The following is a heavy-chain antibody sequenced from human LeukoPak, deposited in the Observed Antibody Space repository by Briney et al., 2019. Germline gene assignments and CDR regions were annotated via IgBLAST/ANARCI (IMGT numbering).Heavy chain of an antibody. J-gene: IGHJ5*02. CDR3: ARHYGP. V-gene: IGHV4-39*01. CDR2: IYDSGST. D-gene: IGHD3-10*01. CDR1: GGSIGCSLLH. Sequence: PSETLSLTCTVSGGSIGCSLLHWGWLRHPPGKGLEWIGSIYDSGSTYYNPSLKSRVTISVDTSKNQFSLRLNSVTAADTAVYYCARHYGPWGQGTLVTVSS.